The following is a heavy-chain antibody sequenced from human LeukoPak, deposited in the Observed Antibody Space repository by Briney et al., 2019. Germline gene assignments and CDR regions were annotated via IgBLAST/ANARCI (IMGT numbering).Heavy chain of an antibody. CDR2: INSKTDGGPT. V-gene: IGHV3-15*01. Sequence: GGSLRLSCIASGFTFRNAWMSWVRQVPGKGLEWIGRINSKTDGGPTVYSAPVKGRFNITRDDSKNTLFLQMNSLETDDTAVYYCATGPLDYWGQGALVTVSS. CDR1: GFTFRNAW. J-gene: IGHJ4*02. CDR3: ATGPLDY.